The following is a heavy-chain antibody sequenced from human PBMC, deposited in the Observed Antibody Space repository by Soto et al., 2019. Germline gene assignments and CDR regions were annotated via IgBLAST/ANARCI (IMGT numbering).Heavy chain of an antibody. D-gene: IGHD3-22*01. V-gene: IGHV4-4*02. CDR3: ARGIISTRYYYGMDV. CDR1: GVSINTNNW. Sequence: PSETLSLTCAVSGVSINTNNWWTWVRQPPGKGLEWIGEIHHSGSTSYNPSLKSRVTISVDKSKNHLSLKLNSVTAAGTAVYYCARGIISTRYYYGMDVWGQGTTVT. CDR2: IHHSGST. J-gene: IGHJ6*02.